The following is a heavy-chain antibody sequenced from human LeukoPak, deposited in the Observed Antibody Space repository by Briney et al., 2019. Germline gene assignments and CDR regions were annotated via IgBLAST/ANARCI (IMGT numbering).Heavy chain of an antibody. V-gene: IGHV4-39*07. CDR1: GGSISSSTYY. D-gene: IGHD3-10*01. J-gene: IGHJ5*02. CDR3: AREKEVRGVIIGRWFDP. Sequence: SETLSLTCTVSGGSISSSTYYWGWIRQPPGKGLEWIGSIYYSGSTYYNPSLKSQLTISVDTSKNQFSLKLSSVTAADTAVYYCAREKEVRGVIIGRWFDPWGQGTLVTVSS. CDR2: IYYSGST.